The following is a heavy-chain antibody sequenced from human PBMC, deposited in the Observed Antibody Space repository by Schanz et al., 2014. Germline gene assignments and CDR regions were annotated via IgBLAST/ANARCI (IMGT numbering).Heavy chain of an antibody. CDR2: IKQDESER. J-gene: IGHJ4*02. Sequence: EVQLVESGGGLVQPGGSLRLSCAASGFTFSTYWMSWVRQAPGKGLEWVANIKQDESERSYVDSVKGRCTISRDNAKTSLSLQPTSLRAGDRAVYYCERDKGGYYPFDYWGQGTLATVSS. D-gene: IGHD3-3*01. CDR3: ERDKGGYYPFDY. CDR1: GFTFSTYW. V-gene: IGHV3-7*01.